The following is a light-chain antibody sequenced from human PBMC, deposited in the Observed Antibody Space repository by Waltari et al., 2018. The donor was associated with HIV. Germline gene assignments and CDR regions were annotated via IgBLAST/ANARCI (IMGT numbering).Light chain of an antibody. V-gene: IGLV1-47*01. CDR1: SSNIGSKY. CDR2: RNK. J-gene: IGLJ3*02. Sequence: QSVLTQPPSASGTPGQRVTISCSGSSSNIGSKYVYWYQQLPGTAPKLLIYRNKQRPLGVPDRFSGSKSGTSASLAISGLRSEDEADYYCAAWDDSLSGVVFGGGTKLTVL. CDR3: AAWDDSLSGVV.